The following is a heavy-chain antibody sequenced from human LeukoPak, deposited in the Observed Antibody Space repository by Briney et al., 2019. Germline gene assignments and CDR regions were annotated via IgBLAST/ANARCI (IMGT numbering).Heavy chain of an antibody. CDR2: IDPSDSYT. CDR1: GYTFTSYW. CDR3: ARLLGATSGWDYFDY. J-gene: IGHJ4*02. Sequence: GESLKISCKGSGYTFTSYWISWVRQMPAKGLEWMGRIDPSDSYTNYSPSFQGRVTISADKSISTAYLQWSSLKASDTAMYYCARLLGATSGWDYFDYWGQGTLVTVSS. V-gene: IGHV5-10-1*01. D-gene: IGHD1-26*01.